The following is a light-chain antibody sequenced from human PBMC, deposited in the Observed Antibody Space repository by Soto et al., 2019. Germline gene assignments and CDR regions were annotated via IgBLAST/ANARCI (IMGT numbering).Light chain of an antibody. Sequence: QSALTQPPSASGTPGQRVTISCSGSSSNIGSNTVTWYQQLPGTAPILLIYSNNLRPSGVPDRFSGSRSGTSASLAISGLQSEDEADYYCATWDDSLNGYVFGSGTKLTVL. J-gene: IGLJ1*01. CDR3: ATWDDSLNGYV. CDR2: SNN. V-gene: IGLV1-44*01. CDR1: SSNIGSNT.